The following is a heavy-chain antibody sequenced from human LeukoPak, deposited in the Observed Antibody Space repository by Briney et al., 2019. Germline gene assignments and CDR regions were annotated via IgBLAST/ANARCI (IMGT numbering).Heavy chain of an antibody. V-gene: IGHV4-59*11. CDR1: GGSIKSHF. J-gene: IGHJ4*02. D-gene: IGHD1-14*01. CDR3: VRTNPWDLTYYFDY. CDR2: IFHSGST. Sequence: SETLSLTCTVSGGSIKSHFWSWVRQPPGKRLQWIGYIFHSGSTNYNPSLKSRVTTSVDTSKNQFSLRLTSVTAADTAVYYCVRTNPWDLTYYFDYWGQGTLVTVSS.